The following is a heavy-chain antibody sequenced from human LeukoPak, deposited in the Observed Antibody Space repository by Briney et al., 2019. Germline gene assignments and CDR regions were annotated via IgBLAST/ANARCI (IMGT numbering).Heavy chain of an antibody. Sequence: PGGSLRLSCAASGFTFSSYGMHWVRQAPGKGLEWVAVIWYDGSNKYYADSVKGRFTISRDNSKNTLYPQMNSLRAEDTAVYYCARDQDSSSSWYYYYGMDVWGQGTTVTVSS. CDR1: GFTFSSYG. D-gene: IGHD6-13*01. J-gene: IGHJ6*02. V-gene: IGHV3-33*01. CDR3: ARDQDSSSSWYYYYGMDV. CDR2: IWYDGSNK.